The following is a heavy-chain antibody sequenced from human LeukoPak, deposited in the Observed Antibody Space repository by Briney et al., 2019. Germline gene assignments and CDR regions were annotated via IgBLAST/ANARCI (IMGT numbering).Heavy chain of an antibody. J-gene: IGHJ5*02. CDR2: INPSGGST. CDR1: GYTFTSYY. V-gene: IGHV1-46*01. Sequence: GASVKVSCKASGYTFTSYYMHWVRQAPGQGLEWMGIINPSGGSTSYAQKFQGRVTMTRDMSTSTVYMELSSLRSEDTAVYYCARDRKNYYGSGSYYTWFDPWGQGTLVTVSS. CDR3: ARDRKNYYGSGSYYTWFDP. D-gene: IGHD3-10*01.